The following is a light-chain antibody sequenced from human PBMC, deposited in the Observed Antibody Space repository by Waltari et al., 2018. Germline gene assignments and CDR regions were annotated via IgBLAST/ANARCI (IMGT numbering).Light chain of an antibody. J-gene: IGKJ1*01. CDR1: QSILYNSKNKSF. CDR2: WAY. V-gene: IGKV4-1*01. Sequence: DIVMTQSPDSLAVSLGEKATIKCRSSQSILYNSKNKSFLAWYHQKPGQPPKLLIYWAYARESGVPARFSGSGSGTDFTLTIRSLQAEDVGIYYCLQYYITPWMFGQGTRVEIK. CDR3: LQYYITPWM.